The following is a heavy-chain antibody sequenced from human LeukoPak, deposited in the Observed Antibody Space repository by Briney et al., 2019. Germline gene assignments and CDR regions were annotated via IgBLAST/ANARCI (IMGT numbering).Heavy chain of an antibody. Sequence: ASVEVSCKASGYTFIGYYIHWVRQAPGQGLEWMGWINPNSGGTNYAQNFQGRVTMSRDTSISTAYMELSRLRSDDTAVYYCARAVGYGSGTYRQYYFDSWGQGTLVTVSS. D-gene: IGHD3-10*01. CDR2: INPNSGGT. CDR3: ARAVGYGSGTYRQYYFDS. V-gene: IGHV1-2*02. J-gene: IGHJ4*02. CDR1: GYTFIGYY.